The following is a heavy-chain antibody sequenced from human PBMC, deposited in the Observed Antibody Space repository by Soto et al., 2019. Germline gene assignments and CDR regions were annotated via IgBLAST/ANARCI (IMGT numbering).Heavy chain of an antibody. CDR1: GFTFSSYA. CDR2: ISGSGGGT. CDR3: AKEAPGSRIFDY. D-gene: IGHD6-13*01. J-gene: IGHJ4*02. V-gene: IGHV3-23*01. Sequence: PGGSLRLSCAASGFTFSSYAMSWVRQAPGKGLEWVSVISGSGGGTYYADYVKGRFTISRDNSKNTLYLQMNSLRVEDTAVYYCAKEAPGSRIFDYWGQGTLVTVSS.